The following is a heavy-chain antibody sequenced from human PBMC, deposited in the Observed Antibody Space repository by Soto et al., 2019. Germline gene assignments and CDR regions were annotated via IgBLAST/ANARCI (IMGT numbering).Heavy chain of an antibody. J-gene: IGHJ4*02. Sequence: PGGSLRLSCAASGFTVSSNYMSWVRQAPGKGLEWVSVIYSGGSIYYADSVKGRFTISRDNSKNTLYLQMNSLRAEDTAVYYCASGIDYYDSSGYPADYWGQGTLVTVSS. CDR2: IYSGGSI. V-gene: IGHV3-66*01. D-gene: IGHD3-22*01. CDR3: ASGIDYYDSSGYPADY. CDR1: GFTVSSNY.